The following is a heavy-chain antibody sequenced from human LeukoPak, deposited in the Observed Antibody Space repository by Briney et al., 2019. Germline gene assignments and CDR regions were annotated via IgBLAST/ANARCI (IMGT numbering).Heavy chain of an antibody. V-gene: IGHV4-4*07. J-gene: IGHJ4*02. Sequence: SETLSLTCTVSGGSISSYYWSWIRQPAGKGLEWIGRIYTSGSTNYNPSLKSRVTMSVDTSKNQFSLKLSSVTAADTAVYYCARHKALSWLGDSYYFDYWGQGTLVTVSS. CDR1: GGSISSYY. D-gene: IGHD6-19*01. CDR2: IYTSGST. CDR3: ARHKALSWLGDSYYFDY.